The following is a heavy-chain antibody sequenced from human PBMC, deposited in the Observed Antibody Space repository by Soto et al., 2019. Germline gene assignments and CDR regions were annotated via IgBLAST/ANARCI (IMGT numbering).Heavy chain of an antibody. V-gene: IGHV3-7*05. J-gene: IGHJ4*02. D-gene: IGHD3-3*01. CDR1: GFTSSSNW. CDR3: ARARSPLRNYFDY. Sequence: GGSLRLSCAASGFTSSSNWMSWVRQAPGKGLEWVANIKQDGSEKYYVDSVKGRFTISRDNAKNSLHLRMNSLRAEDTAVYYCARARSPLRNYFDYWGQGTLVTVSS. CDR2: IKQDGSEK.